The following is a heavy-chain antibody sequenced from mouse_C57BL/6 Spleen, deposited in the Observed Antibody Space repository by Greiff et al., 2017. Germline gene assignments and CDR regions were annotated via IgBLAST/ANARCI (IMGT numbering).Heavy chain of an antibody. D-gene: IGHD6-5*01. Sequence: VQLQESGPGLVQPSQSLSITCTVSGFSLTSYGVHWVRQSPGKGLEWLGVICCGGSKDYHAAMRSRLIISNDNSRSQVFFKMTSLQADDTAIYYCARAPYDFYAMDYWGQGTSVTVSS. J-gene: IGHJ4*01. CDR2: ICCGGSK. CDR3: ARAPYDFYAMDY. CDR1: GFSLTSYG. V-gene: IGHV2-2*01.